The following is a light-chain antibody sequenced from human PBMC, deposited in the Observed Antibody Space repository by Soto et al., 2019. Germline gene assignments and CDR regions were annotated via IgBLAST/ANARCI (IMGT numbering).Light chain of an antibody. CDR2: RAS. J-gene: IGKJ5*01. V-gene: IGKV3-20*01. CDR3: QQYGSSPRGT. Sequence: EIVLTQSPGTLSLSPGERATLSCRASQSVAGTYLAWYQQKPGQAPRLLIYRASSRATGIPDRFSGSGSGTDFTLTISRLEPEDFAVYYCQQYGSSPRGTFGQGTRLEIK. CDR1: QSVAGTY.